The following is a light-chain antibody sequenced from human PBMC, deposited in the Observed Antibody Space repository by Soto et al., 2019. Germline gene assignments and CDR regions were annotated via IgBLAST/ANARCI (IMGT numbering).Light chain of an antibody. Sequence: PGERVTLSCRASQSVSSSYLTWYQQKPGQAPRLPIYGASTRATSIPARFSGSGSGTDFTLTISSLQPEDFAVYYCQQDYNLLTFGGGTKVEIK. J-gene: IGKJ4*01. CDR1: QSVSSSY. V-gene: IGKV3D-7*01. CDR2: GAS. CDR3: QQDYNLLT.